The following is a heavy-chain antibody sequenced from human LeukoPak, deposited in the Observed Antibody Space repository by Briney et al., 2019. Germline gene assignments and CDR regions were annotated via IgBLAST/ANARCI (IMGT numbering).Heavy chain of an antibody. V-gene: IGHV3-23*01. D-gene: IGHD5-18*01. CDR3: AKDFTAMARRYYFDY. J-gene: IGHJ4*02. CDR1: GFTFSSYA. Sequence: GGSLRLSCAASGFTFSSYAMSWVRQAPGKGLEGGSGISGSSGSTYYADSVKGRFTISRDNSKNRLYVQMNSLRGEATAVYYVAKDFTAMARRYYFDYWGQGTPVTVSS. CDR2: ISGSSGST.